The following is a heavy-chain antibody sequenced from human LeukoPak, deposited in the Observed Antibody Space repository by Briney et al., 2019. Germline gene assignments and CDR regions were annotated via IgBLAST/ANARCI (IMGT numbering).Heavy chain of an antibody. CDR3: ARDIHQYESSGFFDY. CDR1: GFTFTTYA. J-gene: IGHJ4*02. D-gene: IGHD3-22*01. CDR2: IRDSGGTT. Sequence: EGSLRLSCAASGFTFTTYAMTWVRQAPGEGLEWVSTIRDSGGTTYYADSVKDRFTVSRDNSKNTLYLQMNSLRAEDTAVYYCARDIHQYESSGFFDYWGQGTLVTVSS. V-gene: IGHV3-23*01.